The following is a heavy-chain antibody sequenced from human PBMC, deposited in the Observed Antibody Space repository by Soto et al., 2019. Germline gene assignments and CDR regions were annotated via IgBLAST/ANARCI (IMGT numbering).Heavy chain of an antibody. D-gene: IGHD3-10*01. J-gene: IGHJ6*02. Sequence: QVQLQESGPGLVKPSQTLSLTCTVSGGSISSGGYYWSLIRQHPGKGLEWMGYSYYSGSTYYHPSLKSRVTISGDPDKHQFYLQLSSVTDADTAVDYCARGSGSYYSLHDYYYGMDGWGQGTTVTVSS. CDR1: GGSISSGGYY. CDR3: ARGSGSYYSLHDYYYGMDG. CDR2: SYYSGST. V-gene: IGHV4-31*03.